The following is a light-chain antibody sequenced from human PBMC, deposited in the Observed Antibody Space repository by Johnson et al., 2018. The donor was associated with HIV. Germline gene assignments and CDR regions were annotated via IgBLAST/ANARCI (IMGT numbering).Light chain of an antibody. V-gene: IGLV1-51*02. CDR2: ENN. Sequence: QSVLTQPPSVSAAPGQKVTISCSGSSSNIGNNYVSWYQQLPGTAPKLLIYENNKRPSGIPDRFSGSKSGTSATLGITGLQTGAEADYYCGTWDSSLSAYVFGTRTKVTVL. CDR3: GTWDSSLSAYV. CDR1: SSNIGNNY. J-gene: IGLJ1*01.